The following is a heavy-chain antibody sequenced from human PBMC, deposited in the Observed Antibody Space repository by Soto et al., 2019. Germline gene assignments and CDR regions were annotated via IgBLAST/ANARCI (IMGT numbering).Heavy chain of an antibody. Sequence: PGGSLRLSCAASGFTFSSYGMHWVRQAPGKGLEWVAVIWYDGSNKYYADSVKGRFTISRGNSKNTLYLQMNSLRAEDTAVYYCARDERTYYDFWSGYYRKDYYYGMDVWGQGTKVTVSS. CDR1: GFTFSSYG. D-gene: IGHD3-3*01. CDR2: IWYDGSNK. V-gene: IGHV3-33*01. CDR3: ARDERTYYDFWSGYYRKDYYYGMDV. J-gene: IGHJ6*02.